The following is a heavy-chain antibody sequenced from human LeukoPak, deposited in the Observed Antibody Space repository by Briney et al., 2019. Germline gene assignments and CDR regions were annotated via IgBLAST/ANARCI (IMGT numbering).Heavy chain of an antibody. V-gene: IGHV1-2*02. CDR1: GYTFTGYY. Sequence: ASVKVSCKASGYTFTGYYMHWVRQAPGQGLEWMGWINPNSGGTNYAQKFQGRVTITRDTSISTAYMELSRLRSDDTAVYYCAREELDGYKSYDYWGQGTLVTVSS. CDR3: AREELDGYKSYDY. CDR2: INPNSGGT. J-gene: IGHJ4*02. D-gene: IGHD5-24*01.